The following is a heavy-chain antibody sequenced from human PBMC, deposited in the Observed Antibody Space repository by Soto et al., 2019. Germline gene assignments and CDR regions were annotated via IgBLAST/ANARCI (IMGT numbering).Heavy chain of an antibody. D-gene: IGHD5-18*01. V-gene: IGHV4-34*01. J-gene: IGHJ4*02. Sequence: SETLSLTCAVYGGSFSGYYWSWIRQPPGKGLEWIGEINHSGSTNYNPSLKSRVTISVDTSKNQFSLKLSSVTAADTDVYYCARVDDRLYSYGQIAYWGKGTLGTVSS. CDR1: GGSFSGYY. CDR2: INHSGST. CDR3: ARVDDRLYSYGQIAY.